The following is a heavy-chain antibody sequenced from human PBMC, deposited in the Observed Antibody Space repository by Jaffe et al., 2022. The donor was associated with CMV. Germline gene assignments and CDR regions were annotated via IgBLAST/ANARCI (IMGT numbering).Heavy chain of an antibody. D-gene: IGHD6-19*01. J-gene: IGHJ4*02. Sequence: QLQLQESGPGLVKPSETLSLTCTVSGGSISSSSYYWGWIRQPPGKGLEWIGSIYYSGSTYYNPSLKSRVTISVDTSKNQFSLKLSSVTAADTAVYYCARRPAVAGTMYYFDYWGQGTLVTVSS. V-gene: IGHV4-39*01. CDR2: IYYSGST. CDR1: GGSISSSSYY. CDR3: ARRPAVAGTMYYFDY.